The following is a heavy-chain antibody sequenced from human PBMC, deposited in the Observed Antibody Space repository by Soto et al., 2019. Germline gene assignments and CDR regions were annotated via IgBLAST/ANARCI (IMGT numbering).Heavy chain of an antibody. J-gene: IGHJ6*02. CDR3: AKDTEIYYHDSSGYPSYGMDV. Sequence: GGSLRLSCAASGFTFSSYSMNWVRQAPGKGLEWVSAISGSGGSTYYADSVKGRFTISRDNSKNTLYLQMNSLRAEDTAVYYCAKDTEIYYHDSSGYPSYGMDVWGQGTTVTVSS. D-gene: IGHD3-22*01. V-gene: IGHV3-23*01. CDR1: GFTFSSYS. CDR2: ISGSGGST.